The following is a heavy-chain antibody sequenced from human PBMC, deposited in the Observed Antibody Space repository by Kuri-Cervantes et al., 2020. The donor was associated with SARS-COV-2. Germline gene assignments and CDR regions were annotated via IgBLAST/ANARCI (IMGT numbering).Heavy chain of an antibody. J-gene: IGHJ4*02. CDR3: ARDPRGWYYYDSSGQLDY. V-gene: IGHV1-18*01. CDR2: ISAYNGNT. CDR1: GYTFTSYA. D-gene: IGHD3-22*01. Sequence: ASVKVSCKASGYTFTSYAMHWVRQAPGQRLEWMGWISAYNGNTNYAQKLQGRVTMTTDTSTSTAYMELRSLRSDDTAVYYCARDPRGWYYYDSSGQLDYWGQGTLVTVSS.